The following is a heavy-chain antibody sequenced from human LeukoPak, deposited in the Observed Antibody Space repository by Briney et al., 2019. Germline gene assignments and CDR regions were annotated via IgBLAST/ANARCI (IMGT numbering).Heavy chain of an antibody. CDR2: ISSSGSTI. CDR3: ARDSFRGSYSDY. V-gene: IGHV3-48*03. D-gene: IGHD1-26*01. CDR1: EFTFTSYE. Sequence: GGSLRLSCAASEFTFTSYEMDWVRQAPGKGLEWVSYISSSGSTIYYADSVKGRFTISRDNAKNSLYLQMNSLRAGDTAVYYCARDSFRGSYSDYWGQGTLVTVSS. J-gene: IGHJ4*02.